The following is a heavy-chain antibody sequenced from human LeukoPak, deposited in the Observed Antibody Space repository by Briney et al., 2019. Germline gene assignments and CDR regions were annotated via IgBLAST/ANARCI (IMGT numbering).Heavy chain of an antibody. CDR2: INHSGST. D-gene: IGHD3-22*01. CDR1: GGSFSGYY. CDR3: ARGGGISLVVVVTAAFDH. Sequence: SETLSLACAVYGGSFSGYYWSWIRQPPGKGLEWIGEINHSGSTNYNPSLKSRVTISVDTSKNQFSLKLSSVTAADTAVYYCARGGGISLVVVVTAAFDHWGQGTLVTVSS. J-gene: IGHJ4*02. V-gene: IGHV4-34*01.